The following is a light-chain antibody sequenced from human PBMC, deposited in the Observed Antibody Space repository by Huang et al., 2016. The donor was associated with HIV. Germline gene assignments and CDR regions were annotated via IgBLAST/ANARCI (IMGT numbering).Light chain of an antibody. V-gene: IGKV3-15*01. J-gene: IGKJ3*01. CDR3: QQYNNWPFT. CDR1: QSISSK. Sequence: ERVMTQSPVTLSVSPGERATFACRASQSISSKLAWYQQKTGQAPRLLIYGASTRATGIPAWFSGSGSGTEFTLTISSLQSEDFAVYYCQQYNNWPFTFGPGTRVDIK. CDR2: GAS.